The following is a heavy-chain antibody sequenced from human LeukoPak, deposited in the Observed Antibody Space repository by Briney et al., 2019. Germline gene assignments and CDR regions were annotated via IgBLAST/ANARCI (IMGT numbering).Heavy chain of an antibody. Sequence: SETLSLTCTVSGGSISSGDYYWSWIRQPPGKGLEWIGYIYYSGSTYYNPSLKSRVTISVDTSKNQFSLKLSSVTAADTAVYYCARAVVVIHYFDYWGQGTLVTVSS. J-gene: IGHJ4*02. D-gene: IGHD3-22*01. CDR3: ARAVVVIHYFDY. V-gene: IGHV4-30-4*01. CDR1: GGSISSGDYY. CDR2: IYYSGST.